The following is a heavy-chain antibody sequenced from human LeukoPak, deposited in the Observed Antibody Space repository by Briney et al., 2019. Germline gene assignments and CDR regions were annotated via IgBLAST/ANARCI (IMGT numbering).Heavy chain of an antibody. Sequence: SETLSLTCAVYSESFSGYYWSWIRQPPGKGLEWIGEINHSGSTNYNPSLKSRVTISVDTSKNQFSLKLSSVTAADTAVYYCARRWLHRKGFDYWGQGTLVTVSS. CDR2: INHSGST. V-gene: IGHV4-34*01. J-gene: IGHJ4*02. CDR3: ARRWLHRKGFDY. D-gene: IGHD5-24*01. CDR1: SESFSGYY.